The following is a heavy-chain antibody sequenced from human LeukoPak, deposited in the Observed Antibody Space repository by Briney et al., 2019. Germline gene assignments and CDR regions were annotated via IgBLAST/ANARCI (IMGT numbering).Heavy chain of an antibody. CDR3: AREWEYSSSPGRGAFDI. D-gene: IGHD6-6*01. CDR2: ISSSSSTI. V-gene: IGHV3-48*04. J-gene: IGHJ3*02. CDR1: GFTFSSYS. Sequence: PGGSLRLSCAASGFTFSSYSMNWVRQAPGKGLEWVSYISSSSSTIYYADSVKGRFTISRDNAKNSLYLQMNSLRAEDTAVYYCAREWEYSSSPGRGAFDIWGQGTMVTVSS.